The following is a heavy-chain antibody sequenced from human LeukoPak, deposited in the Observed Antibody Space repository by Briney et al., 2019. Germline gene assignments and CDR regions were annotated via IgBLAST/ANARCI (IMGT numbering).Heavy chain of an antibody. V-gene: IGHV4-38-2*02. D-gene: IGHD1-7*01. Sequence: SETLSLTCSVSGDSISSGYYWGWIRQAPGKGLEWLGSLSHSGSTYYNPSLKSRVTLLVDTSKNQFSLKLSSVTAADTAVYYCARVLELLWVCDIWGQGTMVTVSS. J-gene: IGHJ3*02. CDR1: GDSISSGYY. CDR3: ARVLELLWVCDI. CDR2: LSHSGST.